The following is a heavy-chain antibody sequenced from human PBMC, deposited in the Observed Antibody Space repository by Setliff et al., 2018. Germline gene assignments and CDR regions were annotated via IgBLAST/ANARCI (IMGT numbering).Heavy chain of an antibody. CDR1: GYTFTGYY. CDR3: ARGPRITIFGVVSLSLYGMDV. CDR2: INPNSGGT. D-gene: IGHD3-3*01. V-gene: IGHV1-2*04. Sequence: ASVKVSCKASGYTFTGYYMHWVRQAPGQGLEWMGWINPNSGGTNCAQKFQGWVTMTRDTSISTAYMELSRLRSDDTAVYYCARGPRITIFGVVSLSLYGMDVWGQGTTVTVS. J-gene: IGHJ6*02.